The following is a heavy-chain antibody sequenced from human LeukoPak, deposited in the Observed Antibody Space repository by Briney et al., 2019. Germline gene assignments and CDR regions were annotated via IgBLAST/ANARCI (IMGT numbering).Heavy chain of an antibody. D-gene: IGHD3-10*01. CDR2: INGDGSTA. J-gene: IGHJ4*02. Sequence: PGGSLRLSCEASTFTLSTYWMHWVRQVPGGGLIWVSYINGDGSTAHYTDSVKSRFTISRDNARNTRYLQMKSLRAEDTALYYCATGSGSYYDSWGQGTLVTVSS. CDR1: TFTLSTYW. V-gene: IGHV3-74*01. CDR3: ATGSGSYYDS.